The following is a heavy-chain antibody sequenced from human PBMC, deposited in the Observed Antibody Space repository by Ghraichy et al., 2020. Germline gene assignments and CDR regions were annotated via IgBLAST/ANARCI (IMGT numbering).Heavy chain of an antibody. V-gene: IGHV3-23*01. CDR3: ASHDSSGFHRCLDY. CDR1: GFTFHTYA. Sequence: GGSLRLSCAASGFTFHTYAMSWVRQAPGKGLEWVSTISGSDGSTYYADSVKGRFTISRDNSKNTLYLQMNSLRADDTAVYFCASHDSSGFHRCLDYWGQGTLVTVSS. J-gene: IGHJ4*02. CDR2: ISGSDGST. D-gene: IGHD3-22*01.